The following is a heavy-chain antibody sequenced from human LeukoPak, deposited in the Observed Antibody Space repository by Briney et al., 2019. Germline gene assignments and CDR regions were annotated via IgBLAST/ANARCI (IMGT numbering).Heavy chain of an antibody. J-gene: IGHJ4*02. D-gene: IGHD6-6*01. V-gene: IGHV4-59*01. CDR1: GGSISSYY. CDR3: ARGHSSSEYFDY. Sequence: SETLSLTCTVSGGSISSYYWSWIRQPPGKGLEWIGYIYYSGSTNYNPSLKSRVTISVDTSKNQFSLKLSSVTAADTAVYYCARGHSSSEYFDYWGQGTLVTVSS. CDR2: IYYSGST.